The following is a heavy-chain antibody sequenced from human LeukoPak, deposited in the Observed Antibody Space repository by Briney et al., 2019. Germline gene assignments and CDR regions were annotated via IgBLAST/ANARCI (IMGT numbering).Heavy chain of an antibody. CDR2: IYYSGST. CDR3: ARVVPGPVPAAIRGRFDP. D-gene: IGHD2-2*02. CDR1: GGSISSGDYY. V-gene: IGHV4-30-4*08. J-gene: IGHJ5*02. Sequence: SETLSLTCTVSGGSISSGDYYWSWIRQPPGKGLEWIGYIYYSGSTYYNPSLKSRVTISVDTSKNQLSLKLSSVTAADTAVYYCARVVPGPVPAAIRGRFDPWGQGTQVTVSS.